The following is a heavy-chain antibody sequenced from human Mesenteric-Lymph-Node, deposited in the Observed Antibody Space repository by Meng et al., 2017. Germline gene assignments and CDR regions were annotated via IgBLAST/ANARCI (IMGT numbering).Heavy chain of an antibody. D-gene: IGHD1-26*01. CDR1: GFTFSSYS. CDR3: ARWVGATTGDY. J-gene: IGHJ4*02. Sequence: GESLKISCAASGFTFSSYSMNWVRQAPGKGLVWVSRINSDGSSTSYADSVKGRFTISRDNAENTLYLQMNSLRAEDTAVYYCARWVGATTGDYWGQGNLV. V-gene: IGHV3-74*01. CDR2: INSDGSST.